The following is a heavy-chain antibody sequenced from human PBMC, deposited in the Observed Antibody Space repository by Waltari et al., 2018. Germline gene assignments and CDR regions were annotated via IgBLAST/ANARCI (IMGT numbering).Heavy chain of an antibody. Sequence: QVQLVQSGAEVKKPGASVKVSCKASGYTFTSYATNWVRQATGPGLEWMGWMNPNSGNTGYAQKFQGRVTITRNTSISTAYMELSSLRSEDTAVYYCATTATNDYFDYWGQGTLVTVSS. CDR1: GYTFTSYA. CDR3: ATTATNDYFDY. CDR2: MNPNSGNT. J-gene: IGHJ4*02. D-gene: IGHD2-15*01. V-gene: IGHV1-8*03.